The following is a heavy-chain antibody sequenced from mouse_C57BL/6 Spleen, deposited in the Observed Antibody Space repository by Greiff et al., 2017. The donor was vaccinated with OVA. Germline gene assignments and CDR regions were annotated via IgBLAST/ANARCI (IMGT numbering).Heavy chain of an antibody. CDR1: GYTFTSYW. V-gene: IGHV1-53*01. Sequence: VQLQQPGTELVKPGASVKLSCKASGYTFTSYWMHWVKQRPGQGLEWIGNINPSNGGTNYNEKFKSKATLTVDKSSSTAYMQLSSLTSEDSAVYYCARGNWDSSYYFDYWGQGTTLTVSS. J-gene: IGHJ2*01. CDR3: ARGNWDSSYYFDY. CDR2: INPSNGGT. D-gene: IGHD4-1*01.